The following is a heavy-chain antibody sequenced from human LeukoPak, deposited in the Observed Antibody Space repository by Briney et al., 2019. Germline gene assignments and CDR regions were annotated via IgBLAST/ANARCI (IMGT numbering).Heavy chain of an antibody. CDR3: ARDGSAYSYYFDY. D-gene: IGHD3-22*01. V-gene: IGHV3-30*01. J-gene: IGHJ4*02. CDR2: ISYDGSNK. Sequence: GRSLRLSCAASGFTFSSYAMHWVRQAPGKGLEWVAVISYDGSNKYYADSVKGRFTISGDNSKNTLYLQMNSLRAEDTAVYYCARDGSAYSYYFDYWGQGTLVTVSS. CDR1: GFTFSSYA.